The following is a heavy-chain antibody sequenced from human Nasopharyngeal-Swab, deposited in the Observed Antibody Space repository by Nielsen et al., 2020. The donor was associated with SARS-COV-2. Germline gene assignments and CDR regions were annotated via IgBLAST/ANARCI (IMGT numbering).Heavy chain of an antibody. CDR2: IGFRADDT. V-gene: IGHV3-23*01. J-gene: IGHJ4*02. CDR3: VKSNFLDY. Sequence: GESLKISCKGSGFTFRNYALSWVRQTPGKGLEWVSTIGFRADDTHYVDSVRGRFTISRDNSKNALYLQMNSLRVEDTAIYYCVKSNFLDYWGQGAQVTVSS. D-gene: IGHD3-3*01. CDR1: GFTFRNYA.